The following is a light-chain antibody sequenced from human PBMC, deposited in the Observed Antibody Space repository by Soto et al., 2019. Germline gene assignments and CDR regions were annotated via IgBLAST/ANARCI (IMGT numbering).Light chain of an antibody. CDR2: GNS. J-gene: IGLJ3*02. V-gene: IGLV1-40*01. Sequence: QSVLTQPPSVSGAPGQRVTISCTGSSSNIGAGYDVHWYQQLPGTAPKLLIYGNSNRPSGVPDRFFGSKSGTSASLAITGLQDEDEADYYCQSYDSSLSALFGGGTKLTVL. CDR1: SSNIGAGYD. CDR3: QSYDSSLSAL.